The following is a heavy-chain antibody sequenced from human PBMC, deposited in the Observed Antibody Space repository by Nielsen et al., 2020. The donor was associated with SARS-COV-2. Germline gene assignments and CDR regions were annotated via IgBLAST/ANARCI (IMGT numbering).Heavy chain of an antibody. V-gene: IGHV1-69*13. Sequence: SVKVSCKASGGTFSSYAISWVRQAPGQGLEWMGGIIPIFGTANYAQKFQGRVTITADESTSTAYMELSSLGSEDTAVYYCARGPPDSSGTLADYWGQGTLVTVSS. J-gene: IGHJ4*02. CDR3: ARGPPDSSGTLADY. D-gene: IGHD3-22*01. CDR2: IIPIFGTA. CDR1: GGTFSSYA.